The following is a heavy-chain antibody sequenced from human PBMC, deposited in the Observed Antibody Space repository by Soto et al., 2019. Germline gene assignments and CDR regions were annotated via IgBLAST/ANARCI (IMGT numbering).Heavy chain of an antibody. CDR1: GGSFSGYC. J-gene: IGHJ4*02. Sequence: PSETLSLTCAVYGGSFSGYCWSWIRQPPGKGLEWIGEINHSGGTNYNPSLKSRVTISVDTSKSQFSLKLSSVTAADTAVYYCARGRKYYDFWSGYSHPRYYFNYWGQGTLVTVSS. V-gene: IGHV4-34*01. CDR3: ARGRKYYDFWSGYSHPRYYFNY. CDR2: INHSGGT. D-gene: IGHD3-3*01.